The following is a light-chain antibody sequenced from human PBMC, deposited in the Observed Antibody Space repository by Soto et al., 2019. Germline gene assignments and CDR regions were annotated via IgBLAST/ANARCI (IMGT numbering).Light chain of an antibody. CDR2: EAS. Sequence: NQTTERRSGKDGTLGERANITCLASQGIRHYLAWYQQKPGKVPKLLIYEASNLQSGVPSRFRGGGSGSEFTLTITSLQPEHFAPYYPHQRSIWIFAFGPGTKVDI. CDR1: QGIRHY. J-gene: IGKJ3*01. CDR3: HQRSIWIFA. V-gene: IGKV1-27*01.